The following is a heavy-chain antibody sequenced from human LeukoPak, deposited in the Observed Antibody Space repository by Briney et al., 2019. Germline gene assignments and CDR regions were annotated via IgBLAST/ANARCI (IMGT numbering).Heavy chain of an antibody. J-gene: IGHJ5*02. D-gene: IGHD3-22*01. CDR1: GGSISSGDYY. V-gene: IGHV4-30-4*01. Sequence: PSETLSLTCTVSGGSISSGDYYWSWIRQPPGKGLEWIAYMYYSGSTYYNPSLKSRVTMSAGTSKNQLSLKLSSVTAADTAVYYCARPYYYDSRIDPWGQGTLVTVSS. CDR2: MYYSGST. CDR3: ARPYYYDSRIDP.